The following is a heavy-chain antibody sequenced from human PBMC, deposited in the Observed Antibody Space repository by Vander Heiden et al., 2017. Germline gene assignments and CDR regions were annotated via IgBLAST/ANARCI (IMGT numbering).Heavy chain of an antibody. Sequence: EAQRVESVGGFVKRGGSLRLSCVVSGFTLTTAWLRWVPPPPGKGRGWVGRIKKENAGKTTVFAAGVKAKFTISREVSKLRLELQADDLNTEHTAVYYCSTGYSVAVAATSRAWGPGTLVTVSS. J-gene: IGHJ4*02. CDR2: IKKENAGKTT. CDR1: GFTLTTAW. V-gene: IGHV3-15*01. CDR3: STGYSVAVAATSRA. D-gene: IGHD2-15*01.